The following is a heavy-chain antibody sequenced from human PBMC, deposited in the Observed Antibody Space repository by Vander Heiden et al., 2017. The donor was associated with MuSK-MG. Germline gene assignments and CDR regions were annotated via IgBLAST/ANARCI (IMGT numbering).Heavy chain of an antibody. J-gene: IGHJ5*02. CDR3: ARGLGYCSGGSCYFSWFDP. CDR1: GGSFSGYY. Sequence: QVQLRQGGAGLLKPPEPLPLTAAAYGGSFSGYYWSWIRQPPGKGLEWIGEINHSGSTNYNPSLKSRVTISVDTSKNQFSLKLSSVTAADTAVYYCARGLGYCSGGSCYFSWFDPWGQGTLVTVSS. D-gene: IGHD2-15*01. CDR2: INHSGST. V-gene: IGHV4-34*01.